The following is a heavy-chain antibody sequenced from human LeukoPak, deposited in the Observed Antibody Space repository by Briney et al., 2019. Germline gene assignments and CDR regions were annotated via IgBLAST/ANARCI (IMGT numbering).Heavy chain of an antibody. Sequence: ASVKVSCKASGYTFTSYAMHWVRQAPGQRLEWMGWINAGSGNTKYSQNFQGRVTISRDTSASTAYMELSSLTSEDTAVYYCARDSGEHYFDYWGQGTLVTVSS. CDR2: INAGSGNT. CDR1: GYTFTSYA. CDR3: ARDSGEHYFDY. D-gene: IGHD2-15*01. J-gene: IGHJ4*02. V-gene: IGHV1-3*01.